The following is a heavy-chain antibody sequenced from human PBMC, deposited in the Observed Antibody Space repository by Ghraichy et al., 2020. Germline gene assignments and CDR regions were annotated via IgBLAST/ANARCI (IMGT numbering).Heavy chain of an antibody. CDR3: ARDLTPEGGDIFSDY. V-gene: IGHV3-48*03. J-gene: IGHJ4*02. CDR1: GFGFSTSE. D-gene: IGHD2-21*02. Sequence: GESLNISCVTSGFGFSTSEMNWVRQAPGKGLEWISHIKGNGNTKYYADSVKGRFTISRDNAKNSLYLQMNSLRAEDTALYYCARDLTPEGGDIFSDYWDQGTLVTVSS. CDR2: IKGNGNTK.